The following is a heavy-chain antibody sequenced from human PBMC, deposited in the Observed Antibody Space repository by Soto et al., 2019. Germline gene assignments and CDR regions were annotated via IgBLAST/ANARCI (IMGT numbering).Heavy chain of an antibody. V-gene: IGHV4-59*08. D-gene: IGHD6-6*01. CDR1: GGSISPYY. Sequence: PSETLSLTCTVSGGSISPYYWSWIRQPPGKGLEWIGYIYYTGTTNYYPSLKSRVTMSVDTSKNQFSLKLSSVTAADTAVYYCARQGGSSGIWYFDSWGQGSLVTVSS. CDR3: ARQGGSSGIWYFDS. CDR2: IYYTGTT. J-gene: IGHJ4*02.